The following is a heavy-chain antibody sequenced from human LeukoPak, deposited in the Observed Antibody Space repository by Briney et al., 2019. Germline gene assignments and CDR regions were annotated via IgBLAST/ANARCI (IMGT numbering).Heavy chain of an antibody. V-gene: IGHV3-30*02. CDR2: TRYDEDNK. CDR3: AKDTSTIAVAGTCFDY. Sequence: GGSLRLSCAASGFTFSSYAMNWVRQAPGKGLEWVAFTRYDEDNKYYAESVKGRFTISRDNSKNTLYLQMNSLRVEDTAVYYCAKDTSTIAVAGTCFDYWGQGTLVTVSS. CDR1: GFTFSSYA. J-gene: IGHJ4*02. D-gene: IGHD6-19*01.